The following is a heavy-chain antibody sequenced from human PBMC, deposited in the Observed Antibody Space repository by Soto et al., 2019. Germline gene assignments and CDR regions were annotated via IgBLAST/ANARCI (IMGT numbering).Heavy chain of an antibody. D-gene: IGHD2-8*01. CDR3: ARDWVGVTAFWGYLDY. CDR1: GSIFRGYG. Sequence: QVQLVESGGGVVQPRRSLRLSCAASGSIFRGYGMHWVRQAPGKGLEWVAVIRFDGSHINYADSVMGRFTISRDNSKNTLDLEMDRLRVEDTAGYYWARDWVGVTAFWGYLDYWGQGTLVTVSS. V-gene: IGHV3-33*01. J-gene: IGHJ4*02. CDR2: IRFDGSHI.